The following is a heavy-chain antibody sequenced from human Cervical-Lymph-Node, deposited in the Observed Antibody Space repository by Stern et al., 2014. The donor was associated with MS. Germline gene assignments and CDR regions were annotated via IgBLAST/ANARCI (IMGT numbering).Heavy chain of an antibody. J-gene: IGHJ4*02. CDR3: AREVIIGEVTKSRRYFDY. Sequence: QVQLVQSGAEVKKPGSSVKVSCKASGGTFSSYAISWVRQAPGQGLEWMGGIIPIFCTANYAQKFQGRVTITADESTSTAYMELSSLRSEDTAVYYCAREVIIGEVTKSRRYFDYWGQGTLVTVSS. CDR1: GGTFSSYA. CDR2: IIPIFCTA. D-gene: IGHD3-10*01. V-gene: IGHV1-69*01.